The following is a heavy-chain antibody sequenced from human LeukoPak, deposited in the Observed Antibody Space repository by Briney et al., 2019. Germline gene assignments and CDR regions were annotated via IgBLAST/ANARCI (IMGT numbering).Heavy chain of an antibody. V-gene: IGHV3-48*04. D-gene: IGHD1-26*01. Sequence: GGSLRLSYAASGFTFSTYSMNWVRQAPGKGLEWVSYISTSGSTTYYADSVKGRFTISRDNAMYSLYLQMNSLRGEDTAVYYCARGGLGSWTFDSWGQGTLVAVSS. CDR3: ARGGLGSWTFDS. CDR2: ISTSGSTT. CDR1: GFTFSTYS. J-gene: IGHJ4*02.